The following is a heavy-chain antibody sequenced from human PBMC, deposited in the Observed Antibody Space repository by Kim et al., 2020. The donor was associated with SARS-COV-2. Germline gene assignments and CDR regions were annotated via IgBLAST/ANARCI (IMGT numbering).Heavy chain of an antibody. CDR3: ARDRVWFGEYIGSDI. J-gene: IGHJ3*02. D-gene: IGHD3-10*01. Sequence: GGSLRLSCAASGFTFSSYEMNWVRQAPGKGLEWVSYISSSGSTIYYADSVKGRFTISRDNAKNSLYLQMNSLRAEDTAVYYCARDRVWFGEYIGSDIWGQGTMVTVSS. V-gene: IGHV3-48*03. CDR1: GFTFSSYE. CDR2: ISSSGSTI.